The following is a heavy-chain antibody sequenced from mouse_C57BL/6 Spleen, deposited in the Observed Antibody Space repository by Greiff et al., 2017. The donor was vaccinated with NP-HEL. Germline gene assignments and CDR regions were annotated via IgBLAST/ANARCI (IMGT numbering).Heavy chain of an antibody. CDR1: GYTFTDYN. CDR2: INPNNGGT. J-gene: IGHJ3*01. Sequence: VQLKQSGPELVKPGASVKMSCKASGYTFTDYNMHWVKQSHGKSLEWIGYINPNNGGTSYNQKFKGKATLTVNKSSSTAYMELRSLTSEDSAVYYCARLEGYDWFAYWGQGTLVTVSA. CDR3: ARLEGYDWFAY. V-gene: IGHV1-22*01. D-gene: IGHD2-2*01.